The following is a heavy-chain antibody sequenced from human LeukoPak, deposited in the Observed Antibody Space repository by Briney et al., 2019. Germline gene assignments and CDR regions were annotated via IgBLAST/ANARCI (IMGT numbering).Heavy chain of an antibody. CDR2: IDVTTGGS. Sequence: GGSLRLSCAASGFTLSGYAMSWVRQAPGKGLEWVSTIDVTTGGSYYADPVKGRFTISRDTFQNTLYLQLNSLRVDDTAVYYCAKVNYYQPYFWGQGTLVTVSS. CDR1: GFTLSGYA. V-gene: IGHV3-23*01. CDR3: AKVNYYQPYF. D-gene: IGHD2-2*01. J-gene: IGHJ4*02.